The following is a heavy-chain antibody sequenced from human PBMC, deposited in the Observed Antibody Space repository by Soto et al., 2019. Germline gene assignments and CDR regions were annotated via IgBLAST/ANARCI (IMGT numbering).Heavy chain of an antibody. Sequence: EVQLLESGGGLVQPGGSLRLSCAASGFTFSSYAMSWVRQAPGKGLEWVSAISGSGGSTYYADSVKGRFTISRDNSKNTMYLQMHSLRAEDTAAYYCANYGDPGDFDAFDIWGQGTMVTVSS. D-gene: IGHD4-17*01. V-gene: IGHV3-23*01. J-gene: IGHJ3*02. CDR3: ANYGDPGDFDAFDI. CDR2: ISGSGGST. CDR1: GFTFSSYA.